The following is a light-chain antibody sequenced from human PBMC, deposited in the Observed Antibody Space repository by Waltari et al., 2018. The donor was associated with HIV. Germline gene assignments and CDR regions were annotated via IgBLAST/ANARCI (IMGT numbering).Light chain of an antibody. V-gene: IGLV2-11*01. Sequence: QSALTQPRSVSGSPGPPVTISCTGASSDVGGTTYAAWYQHHPGKAPKLMIYDVNKRPSGVPDRFAGSKSGNTASLTISGLQTEDEADYYCYSYAGSYTSVFGTGTTVTVL. J-gene: IGLJ1*01. CDR2: DVN. CDR1: SSDVGGTTY. CDR3: YSYAGSYTSV.